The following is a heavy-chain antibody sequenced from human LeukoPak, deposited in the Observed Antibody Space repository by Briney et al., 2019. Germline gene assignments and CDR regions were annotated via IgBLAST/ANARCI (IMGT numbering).Heavy chain of an antibody. CDR3: AREFGYYYFDY. J-gene: IGHJ4*02. Sequence: GGSLRLSCAASGFTFSSYSMNWVRQAPGKGLEWVSCISSTSSDIYYADSVKGRFTISRDNAKNLLYLQMNSLRAEDTAVYYCAREFGYYYFDYWGQGTLVTVSS. V-gene: IGHV3-21*06. CDR1: GFTFSSYS. CDR2: ISSTSSDI. D-gene: IGHD5-18*01.